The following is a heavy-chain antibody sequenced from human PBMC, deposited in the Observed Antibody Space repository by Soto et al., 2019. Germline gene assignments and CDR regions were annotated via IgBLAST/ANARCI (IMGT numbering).Heavy chain of an antibody. Sequence: QVQLQQWGAGLLRPSETQSLTCVFYGGSFDDFYWSWVRQSPGKGLEWVGEISHDGGTNYSPSLASRVSISVDTSKNQFSLHLRSVTAADTGLYYCARGQLVWYGDLTPYHRDMDVWGQGTTVTVSS. CDR1: GGSFDDFY. CDR2: ISHDGGT. V-gene: IGHV4-34*02. D-gene: IGHD3-10*01. CDR3: ARGQLVWYGDLTPYHRDMDV. J-gene: IGHJ6*02.